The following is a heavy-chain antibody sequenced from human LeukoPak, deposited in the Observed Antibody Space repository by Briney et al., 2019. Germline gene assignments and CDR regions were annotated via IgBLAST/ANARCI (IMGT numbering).Heavy chain of an antibody. CDR1: GYTFTSYG. V-gene: IGHV1-18*01. D-gene: IGHD3-22*01. J-gene: IGHJ1*01. CDR3: ARTASSGYYYRAEYFQH. Sequence: GASVKVSCKASGYTFTSYGISRVRQAPGQGLEWMGWISAYNGNTNYAQKLQGRVTMTTDTSTSTAYMELRSLRSDDTAVYYCARTASSGYYYRAEYFQHWGQGTLVTVSS. CDR2: ISAYNGNT.